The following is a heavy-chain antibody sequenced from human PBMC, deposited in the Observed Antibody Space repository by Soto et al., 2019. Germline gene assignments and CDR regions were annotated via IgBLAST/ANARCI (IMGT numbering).Heavy chain of an antibody. Sequence: PSETLSLTCTVSGASISNDYWSWIRQPQGRRLEYIGFIYNGGSPNYIPSLESRLTISPDTSQNQFSLKLSSVTAADTAVYYCARVSQKGAVAGYYYYGMDVWGQGTTVTVS. CDR2: IYNGGSP. CDR1: GASISNDY. V-gene: IGHV4-59*01. D-gene: IGHD6-19*01. CDR3: ARVSQKGAVAGYYYYGMDV. J-gene: IGHJ6*02.